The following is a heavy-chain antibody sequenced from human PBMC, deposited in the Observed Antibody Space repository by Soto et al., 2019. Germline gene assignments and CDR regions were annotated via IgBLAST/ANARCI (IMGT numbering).Heavy chain of an antibody. CDR2: ISYDGSNK. Sequence: GGSLRLSCAASGFTFSSYGMHWVRQAPGKGLEWVAVISYDGSNKYYADSVKGRFTISRDNSKNTLYLQMNSLRAEDTAVYYCAKGRPRIVGATAFDYWGQGTLVTVSS. D-gene: IGHD1-26*01. J-gene: IGHJ4*02. V-gene: IGHV3-30*18. CDR1: GFTFSSYG. CDR3: AKGRPRIVGATAFDY.